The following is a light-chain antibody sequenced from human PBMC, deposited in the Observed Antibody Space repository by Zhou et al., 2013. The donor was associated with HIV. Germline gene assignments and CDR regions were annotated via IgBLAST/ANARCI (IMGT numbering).Light chain of an antibody. CDR1: ESVSSNY. Sequence: DIVLTQSPGTLSLAPGDTATLSCRASESVSSNYLAWYQQRRGQAPRLLIYGASNRATGIPDKFSGSGSGTDFTLIIRRLEPEDFAVYFCHQYGTSPRTFGLGTKVEIK. CDR2: GAS. V-gene: IGKV3-20*01. CDR3: HQYGTSPRT. J-gene: IGKJ2*02.